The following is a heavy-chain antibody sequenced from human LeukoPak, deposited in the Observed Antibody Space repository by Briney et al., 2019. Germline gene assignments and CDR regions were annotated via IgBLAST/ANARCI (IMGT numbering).Heavy chain of an antibody. D-gene: IGHD4-17*01. V-gene: IGHV1-69*04. J-gene: IGHJ4*02. CDR1: GGTFSSYA. Sequence: SVKVSCKASGGTFSSYAISWVRQAPGQGLEWMGRIIPILGTANYAQKFQGRVTITADKSTSTAYMELSSLRSEDTAVYYCARTTVATPTVGYFDYWGQGTLVTVSS. CDR2: IIPILGTA. CDR3: ARTTVATPTVGYFDY.